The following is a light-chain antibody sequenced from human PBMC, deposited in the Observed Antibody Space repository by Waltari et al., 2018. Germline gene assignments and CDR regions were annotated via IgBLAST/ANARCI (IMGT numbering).Light chain of an antibody. CDR3: SSYTSGSTLVV. V-gene: IGLV2-14*01. J-gene: IGLJ2*01. CDR2: EVS. CDR1: SSDVGGYNF. Sequence: QSALSQPASVSGSPGQSITISCTGTSSDVGGYNFVSWYQQHPGKAPQLMIYEVSTRPSGVSNLFSASKSGNTASLTISGLQAEDEADYYCSSYTSGSTLVVFGGGTKLTVL.